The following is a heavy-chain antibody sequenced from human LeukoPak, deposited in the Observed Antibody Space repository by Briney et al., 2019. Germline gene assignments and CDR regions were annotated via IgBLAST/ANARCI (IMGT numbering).Heavy chain of an antibody. CDR3: AREHYYGSGSYPVSFDY. CDR1: GYTFTSYV. Sequence: ASVKVSCKASGYTFTSYVISWVRQAPGQGLEWMGWISAYNGNTNYAQKLQGRVTMTTDTSTSTAYMELRSLRSDDTAVYYCAREHYYGSGSYPVSFDYWGQGTLVTVSS. CDR2: ISAYNGNT. D-gene: IGHD3-10*01. V-gene: IGHV1-18*01. J-gene: IGHJ4*02.